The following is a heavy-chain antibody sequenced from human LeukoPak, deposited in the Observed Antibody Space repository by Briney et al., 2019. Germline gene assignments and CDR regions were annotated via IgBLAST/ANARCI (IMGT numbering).Heavy chain of an antibody. Sequence: PGGSLRLSCAASGFNVSNNYMNWVRQSPGKGLEWVSIFYGGGSADYADSVKGRFTISRDASKNTLYLQMDSLRADDTAVYYCARDLGMDVWGQGTTVTVSS. J-gene: IGHJ6*02. CDR2: FYGGGSA. V-gene: IGHV3-66*01. CDR1: GFNVSNNY. CDR3: ARDLGMDV.